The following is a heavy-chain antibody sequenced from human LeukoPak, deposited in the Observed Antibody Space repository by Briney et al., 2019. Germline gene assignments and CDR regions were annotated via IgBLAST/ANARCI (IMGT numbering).Heavy chain of an antibody. V-gene: IGHV3-74*01. J-gene: IGHJ4*02. Sequence: PGGSLRLSCAASGFTFSNYWMHWVRQAPGKGPVWISRISPDGSETSYADSVEGRFTVSRDNAKNTLFLQMNSLRAEDTAVYYCASNFAGSSRDYWGQGTPVTVSS. CDR1: GFTFSNYW. CDR2: ISPDGSET. D-gene: IGHD6-13*01. CDR3: ASNFAGSSRDY.